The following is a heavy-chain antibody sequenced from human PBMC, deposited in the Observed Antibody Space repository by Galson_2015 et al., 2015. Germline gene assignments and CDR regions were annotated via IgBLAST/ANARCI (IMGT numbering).Heavy chain of an antibody. CDR3: ARQYSGGFRN. Sequence: CAISGDSDSSHSAAWNWIRQSPSRGLEWLGRTSYRSKWDNDYAVSVQSRITINPDTSKNQFSLLLNSVTHEDTAVYYCARQYSGGFRNWGQGTLVTVSS. CDR2: TSYRSKWDN. D-gene: IGHD1-26*01. CDR1: GDSDSSHSAA. J-gene: IGHJ4*02. V-gene: IGHV6-1*01.